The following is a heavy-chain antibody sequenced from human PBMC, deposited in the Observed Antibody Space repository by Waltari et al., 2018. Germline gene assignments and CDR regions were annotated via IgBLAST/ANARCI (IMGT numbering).Heavy chain of an antibody. V-gene: IGHV1-3*01. Sequence: QVQLVQSGAEVKKPGASVKVSCKASGYTFTSYAMHWVRQAPGQRLEWMGWINAGNGNTKYSQKFQGRVTITRDTSASTAYMELSSLRSEDTAVYYCASSIEVPGSRYYYYYGMDVWGQGTTVTVSS. D-gene: IGHD3-10*01. CDR1: GYTFTSYA. J-gene: IGHJ6*02. CDR3: ASSIEVPGSRYYYYYGMDV. CDR2: INAGNGNT.